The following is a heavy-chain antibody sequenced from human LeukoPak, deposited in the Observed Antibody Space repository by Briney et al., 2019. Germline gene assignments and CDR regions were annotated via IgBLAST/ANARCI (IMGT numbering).Heavy chain of an antibody. CDR1: GFPFSSYG. J-gene: IGHJ4*02. D-gene: IGHD6-19*01. Sequence: PGGSLRLSCAASGFPFSSYGMHWVRQAPGKGLEWVAVISYDGSNKYYADSVKGRFTISRDNSKNTLYPQMNSLRAEDTAVYYCAKGDSSGWSSFDYWGQGTLVTV. CDR2: ISYDGSNK. V-gene: IGHV3-30*18. CDR3: AKGDSSGWSSFDY.